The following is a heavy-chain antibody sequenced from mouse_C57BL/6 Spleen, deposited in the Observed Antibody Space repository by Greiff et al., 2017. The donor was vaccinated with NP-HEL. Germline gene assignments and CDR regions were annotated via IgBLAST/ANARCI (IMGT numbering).Heavy chain of an antibody. CDR3: ARSRGPYYFDY. V-gene: IGHV1-80*01. Sequence: VQRVESGAELVKPGASVKISCKASGYAFSSYWMNWVKQRPGKGLEWIGQIYPGDGDTNYNGKFKGKATLTADKSSSTAYMQLSSLTSEDSAVYFCARSRGPYYFDYWGQGTTLTVSS. J-gene: IGHJ2*01. CDR1: GYAFSSYW. CDR2: IYPGDGDT.